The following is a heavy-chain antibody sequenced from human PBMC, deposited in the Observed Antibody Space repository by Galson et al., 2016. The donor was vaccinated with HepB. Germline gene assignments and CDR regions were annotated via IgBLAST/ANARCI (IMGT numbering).Heavy chain of an antibody. D-gene: IGHD3-16*01. V-gene: IGHV3-13*01. J-gene: IGHJ5*02. CDR3: GRDRGSLGGLWFDP. CDR2: MGTAGET. Sequence: LRLSCAASGFNFDSYDMHWVRQVTGGGLEWVSSMGTAGETFYSDSAVGRFIISRDNAKDSLYLQMDNLTEGDTAVYYCGRDRGSLGGLWFDPRGQGTLVIVSS. CDR1: GFNFDSYD.